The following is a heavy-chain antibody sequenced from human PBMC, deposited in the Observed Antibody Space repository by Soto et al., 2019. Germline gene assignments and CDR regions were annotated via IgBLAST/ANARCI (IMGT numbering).Heavy chain of an antibody. Sequence: ASVKVSCKASGGTFSSYAISWVRQAPGQGLEWMGGIIPIFGTANYAQKFQGRVTITADESTSTAYMELSSLRSEDTAVYYCARMLVVAATGGWFDPWGQGTLVTVSS. CDR2: IIPIFGTA. V-gene: IGHV1-69*13. CDR1: GGTFSSYA. J-gene: IGHJ5*02. CDR3: ARMLVVAATGGWFDP. D-gene: IGHD2-15*01.